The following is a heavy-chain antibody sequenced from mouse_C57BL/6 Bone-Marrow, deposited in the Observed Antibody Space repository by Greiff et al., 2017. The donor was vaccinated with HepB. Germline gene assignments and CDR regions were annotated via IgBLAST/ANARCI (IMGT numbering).Heavy chain of an antibody. CDR3: ARWRRRVYAMDY. J-gene: IGHJ4*01. CDR1: GYTFTDYY. V-gene: IGHV1-26*01. CDR2: INPNNGGT. Sequence: EVQLQQSGPELVKPGASVKISCKASGYTFTDYYMNWVKQSHGKSLEWIGDINPNNGGTSYNQKFKGKATLTVDKSSSTAYMELRSLTSEDSAVYYCARWRRRVYAMDYWGQGTSVTVSS.